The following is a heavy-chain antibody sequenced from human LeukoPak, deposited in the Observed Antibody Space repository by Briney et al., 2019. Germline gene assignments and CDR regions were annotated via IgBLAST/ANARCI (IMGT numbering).Heavy chain of an antibody. CDR1: GFTFSSYW. D-gene: IGHD1-26*01. Sequence: GGSLRLSCAASGFTFSSYWMHWVRQAPGKGLVWVSRINSDGSSTSYADSVKGRFTISRDNAKNTLYLQMNSLRAEDTAVYYCARESSVGAHKDFDYWGQGTLVTVSS. J-gene: IGHJ4*02. V-gene: IGHV3-74*01. CDR3: ARESSVGAHKDFDY. CDR2: INSDGSST.